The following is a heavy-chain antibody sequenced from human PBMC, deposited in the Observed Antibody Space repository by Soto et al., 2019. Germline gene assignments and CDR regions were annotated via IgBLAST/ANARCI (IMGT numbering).Heavy chain of an antibody. CDR2: ISGSGVST. CDR1: GFTFSSYA. D-gene: IGHD3-22*01. Sequence: GGSLRLSCAASGFTFSSYAMSWVRQAPGKGLEWVSAISGSGVSTYYADSVKGRFTISRDNSKNTLYLQMNSLRAEDTAVYYCAKSPGMYYYDSSGYYHYDYWGHGTLVTVSS. CDR3: AKSPGMYYYDSSGYYHYDY. V-gene: IGHV3-23*01. J-gene: IGHJ4*01.